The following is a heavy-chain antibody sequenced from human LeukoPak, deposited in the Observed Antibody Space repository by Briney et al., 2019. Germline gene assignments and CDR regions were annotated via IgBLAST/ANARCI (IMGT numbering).Heavy chain of an antibody. CDR1: GFTFSSYA. V-gene: IGHV3-30*14. CDR2: ISYDGSDK. D-gene: IGHD4-23*01. CDR3: ARVDYGGPPDY. J-gene: IGHJ4*02. Sequence: GGSLRLSCAASGFTFSSYAMHWVRQAPGKGLEWVAVISYDGSDKYYADSVKGRFTISRDNSKSTLYLQVNSLRGEDTAVYYCARVDYGGPPDYWGQGTLVIVSS.